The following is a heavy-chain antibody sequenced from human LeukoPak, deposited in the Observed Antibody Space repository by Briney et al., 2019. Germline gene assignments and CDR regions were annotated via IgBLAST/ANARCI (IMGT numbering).Heavy chain of an antibody. CDR1: GGSFSGYY. CDR3: ARAFRAKRLRAGGYYYMDV. CDR2: INHSGGT. J-gene: IGHJ6*03. Sequence: SETLSLTCAVYGGSFSGYYWSWIRQPPGKGLEWIGEINHSGGTNYNPSLKSRVTISVDTSKNQFSLKLSSATAADTAVYYCARAFRAKRLRAGGYYYMDVWGKGTTVTVSS. D-gene: IGHD4-17*01. V-gene: IGHV4-34*01.